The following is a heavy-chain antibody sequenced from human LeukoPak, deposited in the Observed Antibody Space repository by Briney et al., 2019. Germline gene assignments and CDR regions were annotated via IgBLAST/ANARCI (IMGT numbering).Heavy chain of an antibody. D-gene: IGHD3-3*01. J-gene: IGHJ6*02. CDR1: GFTFSSYA. V-gene: IGHV3-23*01. Sequence: PGGSLRLSCAASGFTFSSYAMSWVRQAPGKGLEWVSAISGSGGSTYYADSVKGRFTISRDNSKNTLYLQMNSLRAEDTAVYYCAKDPGAYYDFWSGYHIYYYYYGMDVWGQGTTVTVSS. CDR2: ISGSGGST. CDR3: AKDPGAYYDFWSGYHIYYYYYGMDV.